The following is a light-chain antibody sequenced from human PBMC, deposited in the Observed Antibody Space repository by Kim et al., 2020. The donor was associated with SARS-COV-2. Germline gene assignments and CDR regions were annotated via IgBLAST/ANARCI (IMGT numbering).Light chain of an antibody. CDR1: NIETKS. Sequence: SYELTQAPSVSVAPGETARITCGGNNIETKSVHWYQQRPGQAPLLVMYYSSDRPSGIPERFSGSNSGNTATLTIRRVEAGDEADSHCQVWDYNTDHVIFGGGTQLTVL. CDR2: YSS. V-gene: IGLV3-21*01. CDR3: QVWDYNTDHVI. J-gene: IGLJ2*01.